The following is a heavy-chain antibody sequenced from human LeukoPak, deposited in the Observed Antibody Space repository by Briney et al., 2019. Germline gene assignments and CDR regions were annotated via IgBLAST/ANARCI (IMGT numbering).Heavy chain of an antibody. Sequence: ASVKVSCKVSGYTLTELSMHWVRQAPGKGLEWMGGFDPEDGETIYAQKFQGRVTMTEDTSPDTAYMELSSLRSEDTAVYYCATVNYDLPGLPTLNPSWGQGTLVTVSS. V-gene: IGHV1-24*01. CDR3: ATVNYDLPGLPTLNPS. J-gene: IGHJ4*02. CDR1: GYTLTELS. D-gene: IGHD3-16*01. CDR2: FDPEDGET.